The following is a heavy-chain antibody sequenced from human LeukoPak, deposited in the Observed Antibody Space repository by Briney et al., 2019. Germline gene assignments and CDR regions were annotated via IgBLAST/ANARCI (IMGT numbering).Heavy chain of an antibody. V-gene: IGHV1-18*01. D-gene: IGHD3-16*02. CDR3: ARDTIMITFGGVIAMGAFDI. CDR1: GYTFTSYG. J-gene: IGHJ3*02. Sequence: ASVKVSCKASGYTFTSYGISWVRQAPGQGLEWMGRISAYNGNTNYAQKLQGRVTMTTDTSTSTAYMELRSLRSDDTAVYYCARDTIMITFGGVIAMGAFDIWGQGTVVTVSS. CDR2: ISAYNGNT.